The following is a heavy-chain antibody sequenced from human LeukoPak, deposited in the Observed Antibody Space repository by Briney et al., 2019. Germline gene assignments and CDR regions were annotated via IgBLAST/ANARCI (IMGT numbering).Heavy chain of an antibody. CDR2: IYYSGST. J-gene: IGHJ4*02. CDR3: ARDVDSGYSYGHFDY. D-gene: IGHD5-18*01. Sequence: KTSETLSLTCTVSGVSISSGDYYWSWIRQPPGKGLEWIGYIYYSGSTYYNPSLKSRVTISVDTSKNQFSLKLSSVTAADTAVYYCARDVDSGYSYGHFDYWGQGTLVTVSS. CDR1: GVSISSGDYY. V-gene: IGHV4-30-4*01.